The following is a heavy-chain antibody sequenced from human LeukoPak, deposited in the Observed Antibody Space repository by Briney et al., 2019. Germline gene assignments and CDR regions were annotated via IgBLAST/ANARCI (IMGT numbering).Heavy chain of an antibody. V-gene: IGHV4-34*01. Sequence: PSETLSLTCAVYGGSFSGYYWSWIRQPPGKGLEWIGEINHSGSTNYNPSLKSRVTISVDTSKNQFSLKLSSVTAADTAVYYCARGPLYFDSDYWGQGTLVTVSS. CDR2: INHSGST. CDR1: GGSFSGYY. CDR3: ARGPLYFDSDY. J-gene: IGHJ4*02. D-gene: IGHD3-9*01.